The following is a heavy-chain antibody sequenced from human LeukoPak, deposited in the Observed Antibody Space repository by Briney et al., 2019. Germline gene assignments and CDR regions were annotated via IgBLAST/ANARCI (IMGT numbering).Heavy chain of an antibody. J-gene: IGHJ3*02. CDR3: ARAVVFWSGYSHQDHRDAFDI. CDR1: GGSISSGDYY. Sequence: SETLSLTCTVSGGSISSGDYYWSWIRLPPGKGLEWIGYIYYSGSTYYNPSLKSRVTISVDTSKNQFSLKLSSVTAADTAVYYCARAVVFWSGYSHQDHRDAFDIWGQGTMVTVSS. V-gene: IGHV4-30-4*08. CDR2: IYYSGST. D-gene: IGHD3-3*01.